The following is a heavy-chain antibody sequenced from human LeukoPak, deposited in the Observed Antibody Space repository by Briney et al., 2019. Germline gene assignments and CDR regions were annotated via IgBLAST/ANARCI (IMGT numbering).Heavy chain of an antibody. D-gene: IGHD2/OR15-2a*01. CDR3: VRDITYLSKNWFDP. CDR2: ISDSSSFI. Sequence: KTGGSLRLSCAASGFTFSSYSMTWVRQAPGKGLEWVSSISDSSSFIYYADSVRGRFTISRDNAKNSLYLQMNSLRAEDTAVYYCVRDITYLSKNWFDPWGQGTLVTVSS. V-gene: IGHV3-21*01. J-gene: IGHJ5*02. CDR1: GFTFSSYS.